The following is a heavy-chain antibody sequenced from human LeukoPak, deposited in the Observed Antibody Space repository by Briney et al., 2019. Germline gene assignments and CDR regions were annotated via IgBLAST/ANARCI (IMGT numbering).Heavy chain of an antibody. CDR2: SNWNGEST. V-gene: IGHV3-20*04. J-gene: IGHJ4*02. D-gene: IGHD4-23*01. Sequence: GGSLRLSCAAAGFKFYDYGMNWVRQAPGKGLEWVSGSNWNGESTGYADSVKGRFTISRDNAKNSLYLQMNTLRAEDTALYYCARHDGGLPNWGQGTLVTVSS. CDR1: GFKFYDYG. CDR3: ARHDGGLPN.